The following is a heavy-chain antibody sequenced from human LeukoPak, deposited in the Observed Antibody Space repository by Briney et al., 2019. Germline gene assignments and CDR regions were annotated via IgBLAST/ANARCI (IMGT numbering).Heavy chain of an antibody. CDR2: ICPDGSTF. J-gene: IGHJ1*01. CDR3: ATTFPYCADGTCAL. V-gene: IGHV3-7*01. CDR1: GLALQNYW. D-gene: IGHD2-15*01. Sequence: GRSLRLSCVPTGLALQNYWMTCVRHAPGRGPEWVATICPDGSTFTYVDAVRGRFTISRDNPKNTLSLQMHSLRADDTAVYYCATTFPYCADGTCALGGQGTLVIVSS.